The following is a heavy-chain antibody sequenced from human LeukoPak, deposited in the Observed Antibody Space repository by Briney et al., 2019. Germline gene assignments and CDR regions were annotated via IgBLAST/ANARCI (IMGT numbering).Heavy chain of an antibody. V-gene: IGHV1-2*02. Sequence: ASVKVSCKASGYTFTSYDINWVRQATGQGLEWMGWINPNSGGTNYAQKFQGRVTMTRDTSISTAYMELSRLRSDDTAVYYCARVSIDYSSSWYLLSHFDYWGQGTLVTVSS. J-gene: IGHJ4*02. CDR3: ARVSIDYSSSWYLLSHFDY. D-gene: IGHD6-13*01. CDR2: INPNSGGT. CDR1: GYTFTSYD.